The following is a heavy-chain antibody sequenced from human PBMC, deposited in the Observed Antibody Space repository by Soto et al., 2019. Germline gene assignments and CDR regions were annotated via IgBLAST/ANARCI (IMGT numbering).Heavy chain of an antibody. D-gene: IGHD3-22*01. V-gene: IGHV1-69*06. CDR3: ARDQYYYDSSGYYSD. CDR2: IIPIFGTA. J-gene: IGHJ4*02. CDR1: GGSFSSYA. Sequence: SVKVSCKASGGSFSSYAISWVRQAPGQGLEWMGGIIPIFGTANYAQKFQGRVTITADKSTSTAYMELSSLRSEDTAVYYCARDQYYYDSSGYYSDWGQGTLVTVSS.